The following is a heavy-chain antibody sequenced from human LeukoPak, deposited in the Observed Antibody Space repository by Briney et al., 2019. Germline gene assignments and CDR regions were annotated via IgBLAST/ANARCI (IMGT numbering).Heavy chain of an antibody. V-gene: IGHV1-69*04. Sequence: SVKVSCKASGGTFSSYAISWVRQAPGQGLEWMGRIIPILGIANYAQKFQGRVTITADKSTSTAYMELSSLRSEDTAVYYCARALFGNIAAAGNQNWFDPWGQGTLVTVSS. D-gene: IGHD6-13*01. CDR2: IIPILGIA. CDR3: ARALFGNIAAAGNQNWFDP. J-gene: IGHJ5*02. CDR1: GGTFSSYA.